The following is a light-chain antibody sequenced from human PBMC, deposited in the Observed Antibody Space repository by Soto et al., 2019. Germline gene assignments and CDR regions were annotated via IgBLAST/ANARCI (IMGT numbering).Light chain of an antibody. CDR1: SSDVGGYNY. Sequence: QSALAQPASVSGSPGQSITISCTGTSSDVGGYNYVSWYQQHPGRAPKLLIYEVSNRPSGVSNRFSGSKSGNTASLTISGLQAEDEADYYCSSYITSTTYVFGTGTKVT. J-gene: IGLJ1*01. CDR3: SSYITSTTYV. CDR2: EVS. V-gene: IGLV2-14*01.